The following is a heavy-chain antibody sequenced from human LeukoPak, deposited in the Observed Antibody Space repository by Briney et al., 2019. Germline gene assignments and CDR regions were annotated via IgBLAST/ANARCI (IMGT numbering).Heavy chain of an antibody. CDR1: GGSINNYY. Sequence: SETLSLTCTVPGGSINNYYCSWIRQSPGKGLEWIGSRLFTGSASYNSSLRSRATISMGTSKNQFSLKLTSVTAADTAVYYCARGWEFYDSNGYVFDIWGQGKMVSVAS. J-gene: IGHJ3*02. D-gene: IGHD3-22*01. CDR2: RLFTGSA. V-gene: IGHV4-59*01. CDR3: ARGWEFYDSNGYVFDI.